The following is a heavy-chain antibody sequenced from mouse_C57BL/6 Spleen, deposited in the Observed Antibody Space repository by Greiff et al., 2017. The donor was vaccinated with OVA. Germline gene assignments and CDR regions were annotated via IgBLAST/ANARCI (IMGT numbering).Heavy chain of an antibody. J-gene: IGHJ2*01. Sequence: EVKLVESGGGLVKPGGSLKLSCAASGFTFSSYAMSWVRQTPEKRLEWVATISDGGSYTYYPDNVKGRFTISRDNAKNNLYLQMSQLKSEDTAMYYCARFYYGNGYYFDYWGQGTTLTVSS. CDR3: ARFYYGNGYYFDY. CDR2: ISDGGSYT. D-gene: IGHD2-1*01. V-gene: IGHV5-4*03. CDR1: GFTFSSYA.